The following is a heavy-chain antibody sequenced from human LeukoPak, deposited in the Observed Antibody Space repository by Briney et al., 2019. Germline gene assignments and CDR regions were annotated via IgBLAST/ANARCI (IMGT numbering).Heavy chain of an antibody. Sequence: ASVKVSCKASSYTFTSYGISWVRQAPGQGLEWMGWISAYNGNTNYAQKLQGRVTMTTDTSTGTAYMELRSPRSDDTAVYYCARVGGYYYGMDVWGQGTTVTVSS. CDR1: SYTFTSYG. CDR3: ARVGGYYYGMDV. CDR2: ISAYNGNT. V-gene: IGHV1-18*01. J-gene: IGHJ6*02.